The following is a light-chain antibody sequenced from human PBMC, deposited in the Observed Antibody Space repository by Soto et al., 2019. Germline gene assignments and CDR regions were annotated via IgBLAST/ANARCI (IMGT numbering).Light chain of an antibody. CDR3: SSYTSSSTYV. CDR2: DVS. CDR1: TSDVGGYNY. Sequence: QSVLTQPASVSGSPVQSITISCTGSTSDVGGYNYVSWYQQHPGKAPNLMIYDVSNRPSGVSNRFSGSKSGSTASLTISGLQAEDEADYYCSSYTSSSTYVFGTGTKVTVL. J-gene: IGLJ1*01. V-gene: IGLV2-14*01.